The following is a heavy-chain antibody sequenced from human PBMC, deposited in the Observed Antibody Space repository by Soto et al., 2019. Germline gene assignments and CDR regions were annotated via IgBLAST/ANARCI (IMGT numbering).Heavy chain of an antibody. CDR2: TYYRSRWYS. Sequence: SQTLSLTCVGSGDTVSSNSVAWNWVRQSPSRGLEWLGRTYYRSRWYSDYAVAVRSRIDINADTSKDQVSLQLNSVTPEDTAVYYCARSEEDSDYYYYGMDVWGQGTTVTVSS. CDR3: ARSEEDSDYYYYGMDV. D-gene: IGHD2-15*01. V-gene: IGHV6-1*01. J-gene: IGHJ6*02. CDR1: GDTVSSNSVA.